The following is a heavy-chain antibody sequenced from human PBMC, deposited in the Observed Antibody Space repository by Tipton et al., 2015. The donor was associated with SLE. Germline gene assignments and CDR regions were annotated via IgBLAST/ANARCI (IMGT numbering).Heavy chain of an antibody. CDR3: ARGEYYYDSSGYPTDY. CDR1: GFTLSHYA. Sequence: SLRLSCAASGFTLSHYAMHWVRQAPGKGLEWVSSISSSSSYIYYADSVKGRFAISRDNAKNSLYLQMNSLRAEDTAVYYCARGEYYYDSSGYPTDYWGQGTLVTVSS. V-gene: IGHV3-21*01. J-gene: IGHJ4*02. CDR2: ISSSSSYI. D-gene: IGHD3-22*01.